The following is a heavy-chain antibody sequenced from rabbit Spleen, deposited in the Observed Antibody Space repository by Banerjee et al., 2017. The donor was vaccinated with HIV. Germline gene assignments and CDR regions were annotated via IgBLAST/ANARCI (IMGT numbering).Heavy chain of an antibody. J-gene: IGHJ4*01. V-gene: IGHV1S45*01. CDR2: INIVTGKS. CDR3: ARYYAGSSAYFTL. CDR1: GVSLNDKDV. D-gene: IGHD8-1*01. Sequence: EQLEESGGGLVKPEGSLTLTCKASGVSLNDKDVMCWVRQAPGKGLEWIACINIVTGKSVYASWAKGRFTMSRTSSTTVTLQVTSLTGADTATYFCARYYAGSSAYFTLWGQGTLVTVS.